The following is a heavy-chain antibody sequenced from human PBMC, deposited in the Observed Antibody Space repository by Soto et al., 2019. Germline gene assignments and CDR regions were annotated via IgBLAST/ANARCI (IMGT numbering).Heavy chain of an antibody. CDR2: IKQDGSEN. J-gene: IGHJ4*02. Sequence: GGSLRLSCAASGFTFSAYWMSWVRQAPGKGLEWVANIKQDGSENHSVDSVKGRFFISRDNTKKSLYLQINILGADDTAVYYCARGIGYSSSWYYFDLWGQGT. CDR3: ARGIGYSSSWYYFDL. D-gene: IGHD6-13*01. V-gene: IGHV3-7*04. CDR1: GFTFSAYW.